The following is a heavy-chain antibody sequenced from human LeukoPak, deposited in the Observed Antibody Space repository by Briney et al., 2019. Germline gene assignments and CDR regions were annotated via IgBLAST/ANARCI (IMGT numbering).Heavy chain of an antibody. CDR1: GYTFTSYG. CDR2: ISAYNGNT. J-gene: IGHJ4*02. D-gene: IGHD5-24*01. CDR3: ARDSRWLQLIAYYFDY. V-gene: IGHV1-18*01. Sequence: GASVKVSCKTSGYTFTSYGISWVRQAPGQGLEWMGWISAYNGNTNYAQKLQGRVTMTTDTSTSTAYMELRSLRSDDTAVYYCARDSRWLQLIAYYFDYWGQGTLVTVSS.